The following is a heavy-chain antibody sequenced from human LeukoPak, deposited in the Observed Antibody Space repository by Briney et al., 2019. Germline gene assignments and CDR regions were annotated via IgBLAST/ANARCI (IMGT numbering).Heavy chain of an antibody. D-gene: IGHD6-6*01. CDR3: ARGRRPLALDY. Sequence: SETLSLTCAVYGGSFSGYYWSWIRQPPGKGLEWIGEINHSGSTNYNPSLKSRVTISVDTSKNQFSLKLSSVTAADTAVYYCARGRRPLALDYWGQGTLVTVSS. V-gene: IGHV4-34*01. CDR2: INHSGST. J-gene: IGHJ4*02. CDR1: GGSFSGYY.